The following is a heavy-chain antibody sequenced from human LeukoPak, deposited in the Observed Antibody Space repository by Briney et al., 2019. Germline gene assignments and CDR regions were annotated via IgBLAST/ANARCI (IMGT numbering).Heavy chain of an antibody. J-gene: IGHJ4*02. V-gene: IGHV5-51*01. CDR3: ARALRTGQGDYVPVL. D-gene: IGHD3-16*01. Sequence: GESLKISCKASGYKFTNYWIGWVRQRPGKGLEWMTIIYPGDSETRYSPSFQGQVTISADKSIGTTYLQWSSLKASDTAIYYCARALRTGQGDYVPVLWGQGTLVTVSS. CDR1: GYKFTNYW. CDR2: IYPGDSET.